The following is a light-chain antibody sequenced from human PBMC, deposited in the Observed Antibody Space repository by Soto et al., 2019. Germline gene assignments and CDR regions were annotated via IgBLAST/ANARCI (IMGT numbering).Light chain of an antibody. CDR2: LNNDGSH. V-gene: IGLV4-69*02. J-gene: IGLJ2*01. Sequence: QPVLTQSPSASASLGASVKLTCTLSSGHSTYAIARHQQQPEKGPRYLMKLNNDGSHSKGDGIPDRFSGSSSGAERYLTISSLQSEDEADYYCQTWGTGIHVVFGGGTKLTVL. CDR3: QTWGTGIHVV. CDR1: SGHSTYA.